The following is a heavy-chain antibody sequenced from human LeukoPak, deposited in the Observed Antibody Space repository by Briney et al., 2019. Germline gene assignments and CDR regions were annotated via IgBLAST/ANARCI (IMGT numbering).Heavy chain of an antibody. CDR1: GFTVSSNY. CDR3: ARRTPGYCSGGSCYGFQH. Sequence: GGSLRLSCAASGFTVSSNYMSWVRQAPGKGLEWVSYISSASGTIYYADSVKGRFTISRDNANNSLYLQMNSLRAEDTAVYYCARRTPGYCSGGSCYGFQHWGQGTLVTVSS. CDR2: ISSASGTI. J-gene: IGHJ1*01. D-gene: IGHD2-15*01. V-gene: IGHV3-48*04.